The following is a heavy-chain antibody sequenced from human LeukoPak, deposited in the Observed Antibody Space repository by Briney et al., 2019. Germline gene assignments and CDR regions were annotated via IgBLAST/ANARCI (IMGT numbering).Heavy chain of an antibody. CDR3: ARDLSFGSLD. V-gene: IGHV3-64*04. CDR2: ISHNGGSI. D-gene: IGHD3-10*01. J-gene: IGHJ4*02. Sequence: PGGSLRLSCSASGFTFGTYAMHWVRQAPGKGLEYISSISHNGGSIYYADSVKGRFTISRDNSKNTLYLQMNSLRAEDTAVYYCARDLSFGSLDWGQGTLVTVSS. CDR1: GFTFGTYA.